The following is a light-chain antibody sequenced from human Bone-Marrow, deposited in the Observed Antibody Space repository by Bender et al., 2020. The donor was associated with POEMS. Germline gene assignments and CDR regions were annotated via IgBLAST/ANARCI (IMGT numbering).Light chain of an antibody. CDR3: QSYDSSLSGVV. J-gene: IGLJ2*01. CDR2: EVA. V-gene: IGLV2-14*02. Sequence: QSALTQPASVSGSPGQSITISCTGTSSDVGTYNLVSWYQQHPGKAPKLIIYEVAKRPSGVPDRFSGSKSGNTASLTVSGLQAEDEAAYYCQSYDSSLSGVVFGGGTKLTVL. CDR1: SSDVGTYNL.